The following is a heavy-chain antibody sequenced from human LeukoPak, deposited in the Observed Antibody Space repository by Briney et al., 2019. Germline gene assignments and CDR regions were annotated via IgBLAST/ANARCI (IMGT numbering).Heavy chain of an antibody. J-gene: IGHJ3*01. CDR2: MSGNYGST. D-gene: IGHD2-21*02. CDR3: AKVVLLLTASDPFDF. V-gene: IGHV3-23*01. CDR1: GFTFSSNA. Sequence: GGSLRLSCAASGFTFSSNAMSWVGQAPGQGLEWVSTMSGNYGSTYYADSVKGRFTISRDNFKNTVFLRMNSLRAEDTAVYYCAKVVLLLTASDPFDFWGQGTEVTVSS.